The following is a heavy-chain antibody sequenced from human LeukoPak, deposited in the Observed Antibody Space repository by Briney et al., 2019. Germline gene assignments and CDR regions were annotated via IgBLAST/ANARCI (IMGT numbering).Heavy chain of an antibody. Sequence: GGSLRLSCAASGFTFSDYNMRWIRQAPGKGLEWVSSISRSGSTEYYADSVKGRFTISRDNAKNSLYLQMNSLRAEDTAVYYCARDEAYLYYYDSSGYLDYWGQGTLVTVSS. D-gene: IGHD3-22*01. J-gene: IGHJ4*02. CDR3: ARDEAYLYYYDSSGYLDY. CDR1: GFTFSDYN. CDR2: ISRSGSTE. V-gene: IGHV3-11*04.